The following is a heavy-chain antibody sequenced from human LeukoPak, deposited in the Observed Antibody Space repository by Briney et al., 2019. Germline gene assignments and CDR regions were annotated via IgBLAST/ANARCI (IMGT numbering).Heavy chain of an antibody. J-gene: IGHJ4*02. CDR3: ARQRGLDYDILTGYYDYFDY. D-gene: IGHD3-9*01. Sequence: SETLSLTCTVSGGSISSYYWSWIRQPPGKGLEWIGYIYYSGSTNYNPSLKSRVTISADTSKNQFSLKLSSVTAADTAVYYCARQRGLDYDILTGYYDYFDYWGQGTLVTVSS. CDR2: IYYSGST. V-gene: IGHV4-59*08. CDR1: GGSISSYY.